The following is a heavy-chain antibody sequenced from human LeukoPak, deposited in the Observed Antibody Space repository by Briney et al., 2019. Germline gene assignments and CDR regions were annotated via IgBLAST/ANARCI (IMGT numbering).Heavy chain of an antibody. D-gene: IGHD3-10*01. J-gene: IGHJ4*02. V-gene: IGHV3-21*01. CDR2: ISSTSTYI. CDR1: GFTFSSYS. CDR3: TRGGFGELY. Sequence: GGSLRLSCAASGFTFSSYSMNWVRQAPGKGLEWVSSISSTSTYIYYADSVKGRFTITRDNAKNSLYLQVNSLRAEDTAVYYCTRGGFGELYWGQGTLVTVSS.